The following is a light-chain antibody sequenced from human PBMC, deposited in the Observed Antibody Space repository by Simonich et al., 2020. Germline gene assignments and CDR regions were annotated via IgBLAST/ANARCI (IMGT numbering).Light chain of an antibody. CDR1: QSVSRN. CDR3: QQYNNWPL. CDR2: GAS. J-gene: IGKJ3*01. V-gene: IGKV3-15*01. Sequence: EIVMTQSPATLSVSQGERPPLSCRASQSVSRNLAWYQQKPGQAPRLLIYGASTRATGIPARFSGSGSGTEFTLTISSMQSEDFAVYYCQQYNNWPLFGPGTKVDIK.